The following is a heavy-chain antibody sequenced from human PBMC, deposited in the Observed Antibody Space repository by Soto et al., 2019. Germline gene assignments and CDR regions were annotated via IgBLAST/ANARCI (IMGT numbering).Heavy chain of an antibody. V-gene: IGHV1-58*01. CDR2: IVVGSGNT. CDR3: AAARGMVRGDSNAFDI. CDR1: GFTFTSSA. D-gene: IGHD3-10*01. Sequence: ASVKVSCKASGFTFTSSAVQWVRKARGQRLEWIGWIVVGSGNTNYAQKFQERVTITRDMSTSTAYMELSSLRSEDTAVYYGAAARGMVRGDSNAFDIWGQGTMVTVSS. J-gene: IGHJ3*02.